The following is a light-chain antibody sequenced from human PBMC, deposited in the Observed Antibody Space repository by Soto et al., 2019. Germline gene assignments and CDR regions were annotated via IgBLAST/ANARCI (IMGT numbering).Light chain of an antibody. CDR1: SSNIGAGYD. V-gene: IGLV1-40*01. CDR2: GNS. Sequence: QSVLTQPPSVSGAPGQRVTISCTGSSSNIGAGYDVHWYQQLPGTAPKLLIYGNSNRPSGVPDRFSGSKSGTSASLAITGLKAEDEVVYKCQSYQCTLGCLEYGGETK. J-gene: IGLJ2*01. CDR3: QSYQCTLGCLE.